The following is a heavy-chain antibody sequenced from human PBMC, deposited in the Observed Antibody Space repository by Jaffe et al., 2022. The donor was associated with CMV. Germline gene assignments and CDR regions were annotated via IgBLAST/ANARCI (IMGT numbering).Heavy chain of an antibody. Sequence: EVLLVESGGGLVKPGGSLRLSCVASGFSFSSYGMVWVRQAPGKGLEWVSSISAGSSFVNYAESVKGRFTISRDNAQNSLYLQVNSLSGEDTGIYYCARDDGRSKYYFEYWGQGTLVTVSS. V-gene: IGHV3-21*01. CDR2: ISAGSSFV. CDR1: GFSFSSYG. CDR3: ARDDGRSKYYFEY. D-gene: IGHD1-26*01. J-gene: IGHJ4*02.